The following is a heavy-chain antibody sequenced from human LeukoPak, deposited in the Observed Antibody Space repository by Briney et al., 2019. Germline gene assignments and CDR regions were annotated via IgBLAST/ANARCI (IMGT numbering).Heavy chain of an antibody. J-gene: IGHJ5*02. D-gene: IGHD6-13*01. V-gene: IGHV4-39*01. Sequence: PSETLSLTCTVSGGSISSSSYYWGWIRQPPGKGLEWFGSIYYSGSTYYNPSLKSRVTISVDTSKNQFSLKLSSVTAADTAVYYCARQKRIAAAGRTNWFDPWGQGTLVTVSS. CDR1: GGSISSSSYY. CDR3: ARQKRIAAAGRTNWFDP. CDR2: IYYSGST.